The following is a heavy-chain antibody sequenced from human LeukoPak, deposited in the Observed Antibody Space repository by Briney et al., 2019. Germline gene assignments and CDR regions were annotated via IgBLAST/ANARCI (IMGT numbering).Heavy chain of an antibody. CDR2: ISYDGSNK. D-gene: IGHD3-22*01. Sequence: GGSLRLSCATSGFTFSSYAIHWVRQAPGKGLEWVAVISYDGSNKYYADSVKGRFTISRDNSKNTLYLQMNSLRAEDTAVYYCARPGYDSSGYYDPTFDYWGQGTLVTVSS. J-gene: IGHJ4*02. V-gene: IGHV3-30-3*01. CDR1: GFTFSSYA. CDR3: ARPGYDSSGYYDPTFDY.